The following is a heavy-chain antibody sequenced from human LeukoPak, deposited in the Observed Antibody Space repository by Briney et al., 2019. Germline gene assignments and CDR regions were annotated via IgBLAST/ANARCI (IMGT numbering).Heavy chain of an antibody. V-gene: IGHV1-69*06. J-gene: IGHJ6*04. CDR2: IIPVFGTA. CDR1: GGTFSSYA. Sequence: SVKVSCKASGGTFSSYAISWVRQAPGQGLEWMGGIIPVFGTANYAQKFQGRVTITADKSTSTAYMELSSLRSEDTAVYYCARDWSVPAATYYYYGMDVWGKGTTVTVSS. CDR3: ARDWSVPAATYYYYGMDV. D-gene: IGHD2-2*01.